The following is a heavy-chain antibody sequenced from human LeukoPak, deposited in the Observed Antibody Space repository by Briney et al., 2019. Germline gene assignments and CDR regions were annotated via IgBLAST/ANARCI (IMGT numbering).Heavy chain of an antibody. Sequence: GGSLRLSRAASGFTFSSYEMNWVRQAPGKGLEWVSYMSSRGSIIFYADSVKGRFTIPRDNAKNSLYLQMDSLRVEDTAVYYCARGAAGGMYNWFDPWGQGTLVTVSS. J-gene: IGHJ5*02. CDR2: MSSRGSII. CDR1: GFTFSSYE. CDR3: ARGAAGGMYNWFDP. D-gene: IGHD6-13*01. V-gene: IGHV3-48*03.